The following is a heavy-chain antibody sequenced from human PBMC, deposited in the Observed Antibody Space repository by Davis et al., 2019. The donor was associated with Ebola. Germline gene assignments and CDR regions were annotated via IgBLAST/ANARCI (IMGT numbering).Heavy chain of an antibody. CDR1: GGSISSGGYS. CDR3: VRELQPGRWFDP. CDR2: IYHSGST. V-gene: IGHV4-30-2*01. J-gene: IGHJ5*02. D-gene: IGHD1-26*01. Sequence: PSETLSLTCAVSGGSISSGGYSWSWIRQPPGKGLEWIGYIYHSGSTYYNPSLKSRVTISVDRSKNQFSLKLSSVTAADTAVYYCVRELQPGRWFDPWGQGTLVTVSS.